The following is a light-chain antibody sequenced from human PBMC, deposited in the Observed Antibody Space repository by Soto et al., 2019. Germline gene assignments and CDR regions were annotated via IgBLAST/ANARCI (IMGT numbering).Light chain of an antibody. CDR1: QSISDT. CDR2: SAS. V-gene: IGKV3-11*01. Sequence: EIVMTQSPATLSVSPGGRSTLSCRASQSISDTLAWYQQKPGQAPRLLIYSASRRATGFPARFSGSGSGTDFTLTISSLEPEDFAVYYCQQRNNWPRSTFGQGTRLEIK. CDR3: QQRNNWPRST. J-gene: IGKJ5*01.